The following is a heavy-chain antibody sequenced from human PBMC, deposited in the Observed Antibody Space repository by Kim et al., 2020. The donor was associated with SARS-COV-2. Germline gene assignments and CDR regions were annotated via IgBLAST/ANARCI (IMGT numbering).Heavy chain of an antibody. Sequence: SETLSLTCTVSGGSISSSSYYWGWIRQPPGKGLEWIGSIYYSGSTYYNPSLKSRVTISVDTSKNQFSLKLSSVTAADTAVYYCARHSTYSSGWAPNYYYYYGTDVWGQGTTVTVSS. J-gene: IGHJ6*02. CDR3: ARHSTYSSGWAPNYYYYYGTDV. V-gene: IGHV4-39*01. CDR2: IYYSGST. CDR1: GGSISSSSYY. D-gene: IGHD6-19*01.